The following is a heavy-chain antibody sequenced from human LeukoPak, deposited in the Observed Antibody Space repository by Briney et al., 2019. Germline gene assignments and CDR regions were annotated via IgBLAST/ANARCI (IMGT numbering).Heavy chain of an antibody. CDR1: GFTFNNYW. D-gene: IGHD3-22*01. Sequence: GESLRLSCAASGFTFNNYWMTWVRQAPGKGLEWVANIKGDGSQKHYVDSVEGRFTISRDNAENSLYLQMNSLRAEDTAVYYCARDVNPRLVNYYDGSGYYFDGFDIWGQGTLVTVSS. V-gene: IGHV3-7*01. J-gene: IGHJ3*02. CDR3: ARDVNPRLVNYYDGSGYYFDGFDI. CDR2: IKGDGSQK.